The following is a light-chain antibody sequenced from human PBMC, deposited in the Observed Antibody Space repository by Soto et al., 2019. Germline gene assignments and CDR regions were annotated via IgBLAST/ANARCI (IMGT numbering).Light chain of an antibody. Sequence: EIVLSQSPGTLSLSPGERATLSSRASQSVTSASLSWYQQKTGQAPRHLIYGAANRATGIPDRFSGRGSGTDLTLTISRLEPGDFAVYYCLLYGSSPMYTFGQGTTLELK. J-gene: IGKJ2*01. CDR3: LLYGSSPMYT. CDR2: GAA. CDR1: QSVTSAS. V-gene: IGKV3-20*01.